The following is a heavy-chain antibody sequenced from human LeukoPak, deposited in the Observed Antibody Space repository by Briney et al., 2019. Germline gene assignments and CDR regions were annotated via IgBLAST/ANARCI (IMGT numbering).Heavy chain of an antibody. V-gene: IGHV4-34*01. CDR1: GGSFSAYY. Sequence: SETLSLTCAVYGGSFSAYYWSWIRQPPGKGLEWIGEINHSGSTNYNPSLKSRVTISVDTSKNQFSLKLSSVTAADTAVYYCARQFDLWGRGTLVTVSS. CDR2: INHSGST. CDR3: ARQFDL. J-gene: IGHJ5*02.